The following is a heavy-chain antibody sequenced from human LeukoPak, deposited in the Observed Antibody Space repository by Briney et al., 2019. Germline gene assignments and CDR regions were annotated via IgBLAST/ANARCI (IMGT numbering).Heavy chain of an antibody. D-gene: IGHD4-23*01. J-gene: IGHJ6*02. CDR2: VFFRGSS. V-gene: IGHV4-39*07. CDR3: ARDRWVSGLLDV. Sequence: PSETVSLTCSVSGGSIRSNSHYWGWIRQPPGKGLEWIGSVFFRGSSHYNPSLKSRVTISVDTSKNQFSLKLSSVTAADTAVYFCARDRWVSGLLDVWGQGTTIAVSS. CDR1: GGSIRSNSHY.